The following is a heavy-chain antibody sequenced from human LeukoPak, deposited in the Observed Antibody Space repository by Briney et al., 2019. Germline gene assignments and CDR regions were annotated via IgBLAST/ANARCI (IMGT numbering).Heavy chain of an antibody. J-gene: IGHJ4*02. CDR3: AREEYYDSSGYLVY. V-gene: IGHV1-18*01. Sequence: ASVKVSCKASGYTFIGHGLSWVRQAPGQGLEWMGWISPYNGDTNYSQKFQGRLTMATDTSTKTAYMELRSLRSDDTAMYYCAREEYYDSSGYLVYWGQGTLVTVSS. D-gene: IGHD3-22*01. CDR1: GYTFIGHG. CDR2: ISPYNGDT.